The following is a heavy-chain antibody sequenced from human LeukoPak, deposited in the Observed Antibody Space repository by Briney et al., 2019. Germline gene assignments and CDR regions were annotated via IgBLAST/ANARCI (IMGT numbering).Heavy chain of an antibody. V-gene: IGHV3-7*01. CDR2: IKQDGSEK. J-gene: IGHJ4*02. CDR3: ARDSDHVRDY. CDR1: GFTFSNYW. D-gene: IGHD3-10*01. Sequence: GGSLRLSCAASGFTFSNYWMSWVRQAPGKGLEWVANIKQDGSEKYYVGSVRGRFTISRDNAKNSLYLQMNSLRAEDTAVYFCARDSDHVRDYWGPGTLVTVSS.